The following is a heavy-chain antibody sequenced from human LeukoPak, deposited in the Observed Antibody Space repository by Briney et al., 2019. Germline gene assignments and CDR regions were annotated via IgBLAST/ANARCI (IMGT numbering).Heavy chain of an antibody. CDR3: AREYYDFWSGYYDPDAFDI. CDR2: IYPGDSDT. Sequence: GESLKISCKGSGYSFTSYWIGWVRQMPGKGLEWMGIIYPGDSDTRYSPSFQGQVTTSADKSISTAYLQWSSLKASDTAMYYCAREYYDFWSGYYDPDAFDIWGQGTMVTVSS. D-gene: IGHD3-3*01. J-gene: IGHJ3*02. CDR1: GYSFTSYW. V-gene: IGHV5-51*01.